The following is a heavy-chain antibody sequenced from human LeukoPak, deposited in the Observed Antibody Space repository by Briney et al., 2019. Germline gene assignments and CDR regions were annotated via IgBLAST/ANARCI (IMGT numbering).Heavy chain of an antibody. CDR3: ARVSSGSYCGYYYYYMDV. D-gene: IGHD1-26*01. CDR1: GFTFSNYW. V-gene: IGHV3-74*01. Sequence: GGSLRLSCAASGFTFSNYWMHWVRQAPGKGLVWVSRINRDGSSTSYADSVKGRFTISRDNAKNTLYLQMNSLRAEDTAVYYCARVSSGSYCGYYYYYMDVWGKGTTVTVS. J-gene: IGHJ6*03. CDR2: INRDGSST.